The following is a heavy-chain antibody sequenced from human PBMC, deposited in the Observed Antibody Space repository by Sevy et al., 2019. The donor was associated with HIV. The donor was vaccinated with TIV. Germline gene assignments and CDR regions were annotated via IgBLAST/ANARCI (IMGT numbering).Heavy chain of an antibody. J-gene: IGHJ6*02. CDR2: MNPNSGNT. CDR1: GYTFTSYD. D-gene: IGHD3-22*01. Sequence: ASVKVSCKASGYTFTSYDINWVRQATGQGLEWMGWMNPNSGNTGYAQKFQGRVTMTRNTSISTAYMELSSLRSEDTAIYYCARNYYDSSGYYDYSGMDVWGQGTTVTVSS. V-gene: IGHV1-8*01. CDR3: ARNYYDSSGYYDYSGMDV.